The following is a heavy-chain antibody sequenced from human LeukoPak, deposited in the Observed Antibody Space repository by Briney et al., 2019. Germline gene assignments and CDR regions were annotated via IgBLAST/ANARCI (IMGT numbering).Heavy chain of an antibody. CDR3: ARASNNSFDS. D-gene: IGHD4/OR15-4a*01. Sequence: GSLRLSCTTSGFTFSSYSMHWVRQAPGKGLVWVSRINGDGSTTAYADSVKGRFTTSRDNAKNTLYLQMNSLRSEDTAILYCARASNNSFDSWGQGTLVTVSS. J-gene: IGHJ4*02. V-gene: IGHV3-74*01. CDR1: GFTFSSYS. CDR2: INGDGSTT.